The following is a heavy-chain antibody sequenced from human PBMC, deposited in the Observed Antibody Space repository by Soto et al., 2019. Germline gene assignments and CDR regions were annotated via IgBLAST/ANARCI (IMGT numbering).Heavy chain of an antibody. CDR3: AKTVAAHLDY. CDR2: ISSSSNVI. Sequence: EVQLVESGGGLAQPGGSLRLSCAASGFTFSSYNMNWVRQAPGKGLEWISYISSSSNVIYYADSVKGRFTISRDNAKNSLYLQMNSLRDEDTAVYYCAKTVAAHLDYWGQGTLVTVSS. J-gene: IGHJ4*02. CDR1: GFTFSSYN. D-gene: IGHD6-19*01. V-gene: IGHV3-48*02.